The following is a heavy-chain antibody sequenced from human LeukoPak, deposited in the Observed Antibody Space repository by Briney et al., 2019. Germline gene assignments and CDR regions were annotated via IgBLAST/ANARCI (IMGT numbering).Heavy chain of an antibody. CDR2: ISYSTYV. J-gene: IGHJ4*02. V-gene: IGHV3-21*01. CDR1: GFTFSSYG. Sequence: PGRSLRLSCAASGFTFSSYGMHWVRQAPGKGLEWVSSISYSTYVYYADSVKGRFTISRDNTKNSLYLQMNSLRVEDTAVYYCARLSGDGVWGQGTLVTVSS. CDR3: ARLSGDGV. D-gene: IGHD7-27*01.